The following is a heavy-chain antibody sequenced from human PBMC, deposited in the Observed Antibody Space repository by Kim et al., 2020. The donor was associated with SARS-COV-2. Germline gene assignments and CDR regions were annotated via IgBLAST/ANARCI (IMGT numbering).Heavy chain of an antibody. D-gene: IGHD3-22*01. J-gene: IGHJ4*02. CDR1: GFTFSSYA. CDR3: AKDSRHYYDSSGYYSGFEY. CDR2: ISGSGGST. V-gene: IGHV3-23*01. Sequence: GGSLRLSCAASGFTFSSYAMSWVRQAPGKGLEWVSAISGSGGSTYYADSVKGRFTISRDNSKNTLYLQMNSLRAEDTAVYYCAKDSRHYYDSSGYYSGFEYWGQGTLVTVSS.